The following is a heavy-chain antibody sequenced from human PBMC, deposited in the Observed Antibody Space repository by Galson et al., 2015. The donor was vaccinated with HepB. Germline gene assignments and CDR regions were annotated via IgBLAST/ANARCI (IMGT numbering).Heavy chain of an antibody. CDR2: IDWDDDK. Sequence: PALVKPTQTLTLTCTFSGFSLSTSGMRVSWIRQPPGKALEWLARIDWDDDKFYSTSLKTRLTISKDTSKNQVVLTMTNMDPVDTATYYCARIRWELLDYWGQGTLVTVSS. CDR1: GFSLSTSGMR. J-gene: IGHJ4*02. D-gene: IGHD1-26*01. V-gene: IGHV2-70*04. CDR3: ARIRWELLDY.